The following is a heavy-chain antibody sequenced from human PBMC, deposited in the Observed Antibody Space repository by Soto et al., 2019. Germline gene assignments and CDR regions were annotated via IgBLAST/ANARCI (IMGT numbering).Heavy chain of an antibody. D-gene: IGHD5-12*01. CDR1: GGSIKLGGYY. V-gene: IGHV4-39*01. CDR2: IYYSGTT. Sequence: SETLSLTCTVSGGSIKLGGYYWGWIRQPPGKGLECVATIYYSGTTYYNPSLNSRLTISLDTSRNQFSLDLTSVTAADTAFYYCARLAYSDSSTWGQGTLVTVSS. J-gene: IGHJ4*02. CDR3: ARLAYSDSST.